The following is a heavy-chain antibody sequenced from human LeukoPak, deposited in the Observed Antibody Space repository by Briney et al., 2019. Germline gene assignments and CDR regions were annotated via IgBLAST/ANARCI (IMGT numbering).Heavy chain of an antibody. J-gene: IGHJ4*02. CDR2: INPNSGGT. D-gene: IGHD3-10*01. CDR3: ARVYGDHYGSGVTDY. V-gene: IGHV1-2*02. CDR1: GYTFTDYY. Sequence: ASVKVSCKASGYTFTDYYMHWVRQATGQGLECMGWINPNSGGTNYAQKFQGRVTMTRDTPISTAYMELSRLRSDDTAVYYCARVYGDHYGSGVTDYWGQGTLVTVSS.